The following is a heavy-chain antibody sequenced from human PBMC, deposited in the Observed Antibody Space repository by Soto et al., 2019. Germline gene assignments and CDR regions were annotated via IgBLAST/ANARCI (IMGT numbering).Heavy chain of an antibody. CDR1: GCSISSSSYY. CDR2: IYYSGST. D-gene: IGHD3-22*01. Sequence: SETLSLTCTVSGCSISSSSYYWGWIRQPPGKGLEWIGSIYYSGSTYYNPSLKSRVTISVDTSKNQFSLKLSSVTAADTAVYFCARLYHHDSSGYPRDAFDIWGQGTMVTVSS. V-gene: IGHV4-39*01. CDR3: ARLYHHDSSGYPRDAFDI. J-gene: IGHJ3*02.